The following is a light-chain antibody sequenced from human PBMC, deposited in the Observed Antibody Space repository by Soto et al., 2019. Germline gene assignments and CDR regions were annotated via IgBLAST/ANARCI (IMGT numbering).Light chain of an antibody. V-gene: IGKV1-33*01. Sequence: DIQMTQSPSSLSASVGDRVTITCQASQDISNFLNWYQQKPGKAPKLLIYDASNLGTGVPSRFSGSGSGTDFSLTVSSLQPEDIATYYCQQYDNLPHTFGQGTKLEIK. CDR3: QQYDNLPHT. CDR1: QDISNF. J-gene: IGKJ2*01. CDR2: DAS.